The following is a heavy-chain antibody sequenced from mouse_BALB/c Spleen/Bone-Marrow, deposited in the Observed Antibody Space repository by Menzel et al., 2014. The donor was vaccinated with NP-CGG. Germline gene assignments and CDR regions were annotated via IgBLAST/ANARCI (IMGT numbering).Heavy chain of an antibody. CDR2: IWAGGST. CDR1: GFSLTSYG. J-gene: IGHJ4*01. Sequence: VHLVESGPGLVAPSQSLSITCTVSGFSLTSYGVHWVRQPPGKGLEWLGVIWAGGSTNYNSALMSRLSISKDNSKSQVFLKMNSLQTDDTAMYYCASDDPYGGYAMDYWGQGASVTVSS. CDR3: ASDDPYGGYAMDY. D-gene: IGHD1-1*01. V-gene: IGHV2-9*02.